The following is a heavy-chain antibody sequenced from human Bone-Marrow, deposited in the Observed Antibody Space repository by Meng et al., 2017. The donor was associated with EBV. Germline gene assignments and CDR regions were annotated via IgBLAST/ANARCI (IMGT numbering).Heavy chain of an antibody. CDR1: GFCHTKTGVG. CDR3: AHGLRSFDY. J-gene: IGHJ4*02. Sequence: QVTSQGHGPLFGNAPTTPTLILSFWGFCHTKTGVGVACLRQPPGKAPECLACGYWDDDKRYNPSLRSRLTITKDTSKNQVVLTMSDMYPVDTATYYCAHGLRSFDYWGQGTLVTVSS. V-gene: IGHV2-5*02. CDR2: GYWDDDK.